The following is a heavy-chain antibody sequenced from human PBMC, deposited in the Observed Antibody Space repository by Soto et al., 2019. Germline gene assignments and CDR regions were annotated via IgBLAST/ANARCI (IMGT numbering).Heavy chain of an antibody. CDR3: ARGPPCLY. CDR1: GGSISSGGDS. CDR2: IYHSGST. Sequence: PSETLSLTCAVSGGSISSGGDSWSWIRQPPGKGLEWIGYIYHSGSTYYNPSLKSRVTISVDRSKNQFSLKLSSVTAADTAVYYCARGPPCLYWGQGTLVTVSS. V-gene: IGHV4-30-2*01. J-gene: IGHJ4*02.